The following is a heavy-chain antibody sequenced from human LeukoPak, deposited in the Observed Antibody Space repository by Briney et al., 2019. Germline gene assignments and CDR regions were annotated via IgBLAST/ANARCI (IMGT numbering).Heavy chain of an antibody. CDR3: ARSSLWFGEIDSFDY. V-gene: IGHV4-61*02. Sequence: SETLSLTCTVSGDSISSNSYYWSWIRQPAGKGLEWIGRIYASGSTNYNPSLKSRVTISVDTSKNQFSLKLTSVTAADTAVYYCARSSLWFGEIDSFDYWGQGTLVTVSS. CDR1: GDSISSNSYY. J-gene: IGHJ4*02. CDR2: IYASGST. D-gene: IGHD3-10*01.